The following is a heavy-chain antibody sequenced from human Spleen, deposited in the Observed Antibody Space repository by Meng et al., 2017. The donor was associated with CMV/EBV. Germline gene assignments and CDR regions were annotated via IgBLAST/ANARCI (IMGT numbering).Heavy chain of an antibody. CDR2: IYYSGST. J-gene: IGHJ4*02. V-gene: IGHV4-39*07. CDR3: ARVNPSGWYYFDY. D-gene: IGHD6-19*01. Sequence: GSLRLSCTVSGGSISSSSYHWGWIRQPPGKGLEWIGSIYYSGSTYYNPSLKSRVTISVDTSKNQFSLKLSSVTAADTAVYYCARVNPSGWYYFDYWGQGTLVTVSS. CDR1: GGSISSSSYH.